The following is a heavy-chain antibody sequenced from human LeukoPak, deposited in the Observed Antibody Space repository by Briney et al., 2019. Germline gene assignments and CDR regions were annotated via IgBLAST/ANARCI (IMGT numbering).Heavy chain of an antibody. D-gene: IGHD2-2*02. CDR3: ARGDCSSTSCYTHAFDI. V-gene: IGHV1-18*01. CDR1: GYTFTSYG. CDR2: ISAYNGNT. J-gene: IGHJ3*02. Sequence: EASVKVSCKASGYTFTSYGISWVRQAPGQGLEWMGWISAYNGNTNYAQKLQGRVTMTTDTSTSTAYMELRSLRSDDTAVYYCARGDCSSTSCYTHAFDIWGQGTMVTVSS.